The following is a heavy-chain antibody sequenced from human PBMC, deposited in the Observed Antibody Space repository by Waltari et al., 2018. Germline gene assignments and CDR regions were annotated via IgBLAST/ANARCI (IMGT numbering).Heavy chain of an antibody. D-gene: IGHD6-19*01. V-gene: IGHV3-74*01. J-gene: IGHJ5*02. CDR2: INVAGTLT. CDR3: ASGLAVSEGS. Sequence: EVQLVESGGGLVQPGGSLRLSCAASGLTFNSYWMHWVRQDPRRGLVWVSRINVAGTLTSYADSVKGRFTIARDNAKNMVYLQMNSLRVEDTAVYYCASGLAVSEGSWGRGTLVTVSS. CDR1: GLTFNSYW.